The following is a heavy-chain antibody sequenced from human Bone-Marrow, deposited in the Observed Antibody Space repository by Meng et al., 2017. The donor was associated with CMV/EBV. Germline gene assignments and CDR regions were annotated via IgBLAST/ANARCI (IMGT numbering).Heavy chain of an antibody. V-gene: IGHV3-30-3*01. CDR2: ISYDGSNK. D-gene: IGHD6-13*01. CDR1: GFTFSSYA. CDR3: ARASSSSYYGMDV. Sequence: GESLKISCAASGFTFSSYAMHWVRQAPGKGLEWVAVISYDGSNKYYADFVKGRFTISRDNSKNTLYLQMNSLRAEDTAVYYCARASSSSYYGMDVWGQGTTVTVYS. J-gene: IGHJ6*02.